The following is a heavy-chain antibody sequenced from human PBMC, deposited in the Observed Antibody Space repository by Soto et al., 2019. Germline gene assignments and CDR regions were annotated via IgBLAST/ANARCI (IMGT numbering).Heavy chain of an antibody. V-gene: IGHV3-23*01. CDR3: AKAHVVDHWECGSN. CDR1: GFTFNNYP. CDR2: ISPAGDST. Sequence: GGSLRLSCAASGFTFNNYPMTWVRQAPGKGLEWVSLISPAGDSTFYADSVKGRFTISRDNSKNTLFLQLNSLRAEDTAVYYCAKAHVVDHWECGSNWGQGTLVTVSS. J-gene: IGHJ4*02. D-gene: IGHD5-12*01.